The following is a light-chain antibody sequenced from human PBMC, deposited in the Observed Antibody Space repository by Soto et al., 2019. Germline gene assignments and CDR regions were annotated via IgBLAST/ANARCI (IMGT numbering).Light chain of an antibody. CDR3: QQYKLWST. CDR1: QYISSD. Sequence: EIVMTQSPATLSVSPGETATLSCRASQYISSDLAWYQQKPGQAPRLLIYDASTRATGIPARFSGSGSGTEFTLTISSLQSEDCAVYYCQQYKLWSTFAQGTQLELK. J-gene: IGKJ2*01. CDR2: DAS. V-gene: IGKV3-15*01.